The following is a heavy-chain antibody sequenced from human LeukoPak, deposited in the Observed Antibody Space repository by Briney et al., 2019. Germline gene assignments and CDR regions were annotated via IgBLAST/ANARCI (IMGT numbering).Heavy chain of an antibody. D-gene: IGHD1-1*01. CDR1: GFTFSTYS. CDR3: ARVLTAPHDGA. V-gene: IGHV3-21*01. Sequence: GGSLRLSCAASGFTFSTYSMNWVRQAPGKGLEWVSSISSSSSYMYYADSVKGRFTISRDNAKNSLYLQTNSLRAEDTAVYYCARVLTAPHDGAWGQGTLVTVSS. J-gene: IGHJ5*02. CDR2: ISSSSSYM.